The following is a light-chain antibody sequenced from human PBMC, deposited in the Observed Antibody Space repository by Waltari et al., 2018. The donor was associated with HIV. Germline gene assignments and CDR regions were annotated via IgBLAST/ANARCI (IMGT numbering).Light chain of an antibody. Sequence: DIQMTQSPSTVSASVGDSVTITCRASQSISNWLAWYQQTPGKAPKLLIYEASILDSEVPSRFSGSGSGTEFTLTISSLQPDDFAAYYCQQYNDHLYTFGQGTKLEI. J-gene: IGKJ2*01. CDR2: EAS. CDR3: QQYNDHLYT. CDR1: QSISNW. V-gene: IGKV1-5*03.